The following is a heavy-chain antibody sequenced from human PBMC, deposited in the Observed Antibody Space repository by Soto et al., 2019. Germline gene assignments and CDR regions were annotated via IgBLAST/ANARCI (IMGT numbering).Heavy chain of an antibody. V-gene: IGHV4-4*07. CDR3: ARGPGGFGDFSLDY. CDR2: IYSGGST. CDR1: GGSISHYY. D-gene: IGHD3-10*01. Sequence: QVQLQESGPGLVKPSETLSLTCAVSGGSISHYYWSWIRQPAGKGLEWIGRIYSGGSTNYNPSLKSRVTMSLDTSQNQFSLNLNSVTAADAAIYFCARGPGGFGDFSLDYWGQGTLVTVSS. J-gene: IGHJ4*02.